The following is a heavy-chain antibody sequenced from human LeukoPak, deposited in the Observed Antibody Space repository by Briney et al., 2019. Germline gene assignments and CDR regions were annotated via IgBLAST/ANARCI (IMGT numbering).Heavy chain of an antibody. CDR1: GYTLTRYG. CDR2: ISAYNGNT. Sequence: ASVKVSWKASGYTLTRYGISCVRQSSGHFLEWMGWISAYNGNTNDAQKLQCRVTMTTDTSTSTAYMELRSLRSDDTAVYYCARDSGGDYDYWGQGTLVTVSS. J-gene: IGHJ4*02. D-gene: IGHD4-17*01. V-gene: IGHV1-18*01. CDR3: ARDSGGDYDY.